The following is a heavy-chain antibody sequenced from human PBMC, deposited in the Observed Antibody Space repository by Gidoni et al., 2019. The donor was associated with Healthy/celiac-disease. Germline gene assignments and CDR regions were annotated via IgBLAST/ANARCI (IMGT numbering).Heavy chain of an antibody. V-gene: IGHV1-18*04. Sequence: QVQLVQSGAEVKRPGASVKVSCKASGYTFTSYGISWVGQAPGQGLEWMGSISAYNGNTNYAQKRQGRVTMTTDTSTSTAYMELRSLRSDDTAVYYCARDRGDYDEITYDDWGQGTLVTVSS. CDR3: ARDRGDYDEITYDD. J-gene: IGHJ4*02. D-gene: IGHD4-17*01. CDR2: ISAYNGNT. CDR1: GYTFTSYG.